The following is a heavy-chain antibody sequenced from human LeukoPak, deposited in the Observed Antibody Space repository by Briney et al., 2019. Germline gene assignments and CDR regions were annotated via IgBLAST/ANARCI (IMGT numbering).Heavy chain of an antibody. V-gene: IGHV5-51*01. Sequence: GESLQISCKGSGSIFTSYWIGWARQLPGKGLEWMGIIYPGDSDTRYSPSFQGQVTISADKSISTAYLQWSSLKASDTAMYYCARQSVFPNWFDPWGQGTLVTVSS. CDR1: GSIFTSYW. CDR2: IYPGDSDT. CDR3: ARQSVFPNWFDP. J-gene: IGHJ5*02. D-gene: IGHD2/OR15-2a*01.